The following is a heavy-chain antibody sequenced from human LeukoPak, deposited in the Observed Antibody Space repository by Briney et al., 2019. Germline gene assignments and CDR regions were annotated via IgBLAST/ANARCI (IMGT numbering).Heavy chain of an antibody. Sequence: GGSLSLSCAASGFTVSSYGMTWARQAPGEGLEWVSCFSSTDSSAQYAEAVKGRFTISRDNSKNSLYLQMNSLRDEDTAVYYCAKARIASAGTGAFDAWGQGTMVTVSS. CDR3: AKARIASAGTGAFDA. V-gene: IGHV3-23*01. CDR2: FSSTDSSA. J-gene: IGHJ3*01. CDR1: GFTVSSYG. D-gene: IGHD6-13*01.